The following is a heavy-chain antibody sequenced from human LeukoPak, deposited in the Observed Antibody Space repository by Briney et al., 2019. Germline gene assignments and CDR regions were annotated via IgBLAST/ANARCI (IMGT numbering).Heavy chain of an antibody. CDR1: GGSISSSSYY. D-gene: IGHD3-10*01. V-gene: IGHV4-39*01. CDR2: IYYSGST. CDR3: ARSPGRYGSGSYDDY. Sequence: SETLSLTCTVSGGSISSSSYYWGWIRQPPGKGLEWIGSIYYSGSTYYNPSLKSRVTISVDTSKNQFSLKLSSVTAADTAVYYCARSPGRYGSGSYDDYWGQGTLVTVSS. J-gene: IGHJ4*02.